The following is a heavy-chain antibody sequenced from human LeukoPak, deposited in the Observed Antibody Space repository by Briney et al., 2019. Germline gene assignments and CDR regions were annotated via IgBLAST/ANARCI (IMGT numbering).Heavy chain of an antibody. D-gene: IGHD3-16*02. CDR2: IYHSGST. J-gene: IGHJ4*02. CDR3: ARAPIHFVRDYVWGSYRYRGNYFDY. CDR1: AYSISSGYY. V-gene: IGHV4-38-2*02. Sequence: SETLSLTCIVSAYSISSGYYWGWIRQPPGKGLEWIGSIYHSGSTNYNPSLKSRVTISVDTSKNQFSLKLSSVTAADTAVYYCARAPIHFVRDYVWGSYRYRGNYFDYWGQGTLVTVSS.